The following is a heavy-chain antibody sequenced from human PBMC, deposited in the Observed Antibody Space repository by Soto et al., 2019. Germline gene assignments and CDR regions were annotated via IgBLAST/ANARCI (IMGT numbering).Heavy chain of an antibody. Sequence: EVQLVESGGGLVQPGGSLRLSCAASGFTFSSFWMHWVRQAPGKGLVWVSRINAEGTSTNYADSMKGRFTISRDNAKHTLSLQMNSLRAEDTAIYYCARGVSANYYNDYWGQGTLVTVSS. CDR1: GFTFSSFW. CDR3: ARGVSANYYNDY. V-gene: IGHV3-74*01. D-gene: IGHD3-10*01. CDR2: INAEGTST. J-gene: IGHJ4*02.